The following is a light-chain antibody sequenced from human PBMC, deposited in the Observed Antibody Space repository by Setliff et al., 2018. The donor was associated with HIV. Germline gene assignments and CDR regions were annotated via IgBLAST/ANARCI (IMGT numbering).Light chain of an antibody. V-gene: IGLV2-18*02. CDR3: SPHTNSSTSPYV. CDR1: SSDVDNNNR. Sequence: QSALPQPPSVSGSPGQTVTISCTGTSSDVDNNNRVSWYQQPPGTAPKLMIYEVNNRPSGVPDRFSGSKSGNTASLTISGLQAEDEADYYCSPHTNSSTSPYVFGTGTKVTVL. J-gene: IGLJ1*01. CDR2: EVN.